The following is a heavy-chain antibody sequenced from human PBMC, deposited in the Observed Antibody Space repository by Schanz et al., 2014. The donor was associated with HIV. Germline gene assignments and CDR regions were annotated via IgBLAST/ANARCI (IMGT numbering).Heavy chain of an antibody. Sequence: QVQLVESGGGVVQPGRSLRLSCAASGFTFSSYGMHWVRQAPGKGLEWVAGISYDGSNKYYADSVKGRFTISRDNSKNTLYLQMNSLRAEDTAVYYCALSRPSGYGGSWYFDLWGRGTLVAVSS. CDR2: ISYDGSNK. V-gene: IGHV3-33*05. CDR3: ALSRPSGYGGSWYFDL. D-gene: IGHD2-15*01. CDR1: GFTFSSYG. J-gene: IGHJ2*01.